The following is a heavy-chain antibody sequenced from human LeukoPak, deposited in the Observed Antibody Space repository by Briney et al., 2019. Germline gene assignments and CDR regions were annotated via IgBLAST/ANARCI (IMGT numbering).Heavy chain of an antibody. CDR1: NYSISSAYY. D-gene: IGHD3-16*02. CDR3: ARQGYYDYVWGSYRYYYFDY. V-gene: IGHV4-38-2*02. J-gene: IGHJ4*02. Sequence: SETLSLTCTVSNYSISSAYYWGWIRQPPGKGLEWIGSIYHSGIVYYNPSLKSRVTISVDTSKNQFSLKLSSVTAADTAVYYCARQGYYDYVWGSYRYYYFDYWGQGTLVTVSS. CDR2: IYHSGIV.